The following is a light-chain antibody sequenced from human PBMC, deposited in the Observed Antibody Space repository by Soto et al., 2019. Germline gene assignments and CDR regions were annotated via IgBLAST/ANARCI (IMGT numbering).Light chain of an antibody. J-gene: IGLJ3*02. V-gene: IGLV2-8*01. CDR3: SSYAGSNHNWV. CDR1: SSDIGGYNY. Sequence: QSALTQPPSASGSPGQSVTISCTGSSSDIGGYNYVSWYQQHPGKAPKLMIHEVNKRPSGVPDRFSGSKSGNTASLTVSGLQAEDEADYYCSSYAGSNHNWVFGGGTKLTVL. CDR2: EVN.